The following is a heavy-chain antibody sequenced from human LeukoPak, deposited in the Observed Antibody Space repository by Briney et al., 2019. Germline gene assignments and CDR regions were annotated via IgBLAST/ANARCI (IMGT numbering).Heavy chain of an antibody. CDR2: IIPILGIA. J-gene: IGHJ4*02. V-gene: IGHV1-69*04. Sequence: ASVKVSCKASGGTFSSYAISWVRQAPGQGLECMGRIIPILGIAHYAQKFQGIVTITADKSTSTAYMELSSLRSEDTAVYYCAKNPYDILTGYLSPTDYWGQGTLVTVSS. CDR3: AKNPYDILTGYLSPTDY. D-gene: IGHD3-9*01. CDR1: GGTFSSYA.